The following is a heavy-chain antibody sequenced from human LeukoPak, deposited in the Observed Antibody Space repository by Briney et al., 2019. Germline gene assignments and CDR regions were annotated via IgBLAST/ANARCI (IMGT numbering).Heavy chain of an antibody. CDR3: ARVDPGYSFDY. CDR2: IDTAGDT. V-gene: IGHV3-13*01. CDR1: GFTFSNYD. D-gene: IGHD6-13*01. Sequence: GGSLRLSCAASGFTFSNYDLHWVRQATGKGLEWVSGIDTAGDTYYPGSVKGRFTISRENAKNSLYLQMNSLRGGDTAVYYCARVDPGYSFDYWGQGTLVTVSS. J-gene: IGHJ4*02.